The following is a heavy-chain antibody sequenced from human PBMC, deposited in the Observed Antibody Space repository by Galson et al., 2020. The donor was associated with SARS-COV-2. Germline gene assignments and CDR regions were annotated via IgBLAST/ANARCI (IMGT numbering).Heavy chain of an antibody. CDR2: IWYDGSNK. CDR1: GFTFSSYG. D-gene: IGHD6-13*01. J-gene: IGHJ6*02. Sequence: GESLKISCAASGFTFSSYGMHWVRPAPGKGLEWVAVIWYDGSNKYYADSVKGRFTISRDNSKNTLYLQMNSLRAEDTAVYYCARGIAAVYGMDVWGQGTTVTVSS. CDR3: ARGIAAVYGMDV. V-gene: IGHV3-33*01.